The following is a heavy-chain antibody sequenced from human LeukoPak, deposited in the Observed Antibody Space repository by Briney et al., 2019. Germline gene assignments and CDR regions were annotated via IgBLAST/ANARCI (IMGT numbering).Heavy chain of an antibody. CDR2: IYYSETT. D-gene: IGHD2-2*01. V-gene: IGHV4-59*01. CDR3: ARDMRVRGGFDP. Sequence: SESPSLTCTLSRGSISSYYWSSIWQPPGKRPGWFGYIYYSETTNYNPPLKSRGTISEDTSKNQFSLKLSSVTAADTAVYYWARDMRVRGGFDPWGQGTLVTVSS. CDR1: RGSISSYY. J-gene: IGHJ5*02.